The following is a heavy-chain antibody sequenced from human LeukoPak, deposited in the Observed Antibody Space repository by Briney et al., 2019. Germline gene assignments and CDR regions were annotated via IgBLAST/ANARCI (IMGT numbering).Heavy chain of an antibody. CDR3: AKRAVGPYYYYMDV. Sequence: GGSLRLSCAASGFTFSSYAMSWVRQAPGKGLEWVSAISGSGGSKYYADSVKGRFTISRDNSKNTLYLQMNSLRAEDTAVYYCAKRAVGPYYYYMDVWGKGTTVTVSS. D-gene: IGHD6-19*01. CDR2: ISGSGGSK. CDR1: GFTFSSYA. V-gene: IGHV3-23*01. J-gene: IGHJ6*03.